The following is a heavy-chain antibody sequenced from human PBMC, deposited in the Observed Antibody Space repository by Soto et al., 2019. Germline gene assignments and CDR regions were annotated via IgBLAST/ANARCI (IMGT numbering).Heavy chain of an antibody. V-gene: IGHV3-48*01. CDR3: ARDRPGYSYGLDY. Sequence: GGSLRLSYAASGFTFSSYSMNWVRQAPGKGLEWVSYISSSSSTIYYADSVKGRFTISRDNAKNSLYLQMNSLRAEDTAVYYCARDRPGYSYGLDYWGQGTLVTVSS. CDR1: GFTFSSYS. D-gene: IGHD5-18*01. CDR2: ISSSSSTI. J-gene: IGHJ4*02.